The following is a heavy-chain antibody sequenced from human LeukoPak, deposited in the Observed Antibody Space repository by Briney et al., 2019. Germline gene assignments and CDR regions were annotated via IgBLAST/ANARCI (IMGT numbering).Heavy chain of an antibody. D-gene: IGHD3-3*01. J-gene: IGHJ6*02. V-gene: IGHV1-18*01. CDR3: ARDGKGGDFWSGYYGGYYYGMDV. CDR1: GYTFTSYG. CDR2: ISAYNGNT. Sequence: ASVKVSCKASGYTFTSYGISWVRQAPRQGLEWMGWISAYNGNTNYAQKLQGRVTMTTDTSTSTAYMELRSLRSDDTAVYYCARDGKGGDFWSGYYGGYYYGMDVWGQGTTVTVSS.